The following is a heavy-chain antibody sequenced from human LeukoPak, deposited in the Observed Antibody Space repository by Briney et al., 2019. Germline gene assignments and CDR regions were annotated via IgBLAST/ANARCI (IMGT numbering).Heavy chain of an antibody. V-gene: IGHV1-69*04. Sequence: GASVKVSCKASGGTFSSYAISWVRQAPGQGLEWMGRIIPILGIANYAQKFQGRVTITADKSTSTAYMELSSLRSEDTAVYYCGRDAEYCTNGVCFPYGMDVWGQGTTVTVSS. CDR2: IIPILGIA. CDR3: GRDAEYCTNGVCFPYGMDV. J-gene: IGHJ6*02. D-gene: IGHD2-8*01. CDR1: GGTFSSYA.